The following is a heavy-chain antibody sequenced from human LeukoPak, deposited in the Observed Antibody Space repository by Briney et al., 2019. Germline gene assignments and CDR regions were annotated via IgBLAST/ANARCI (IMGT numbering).Heavy chain of an antibody. CDR2: ISSSSSYI. Sequence: TGGSLRLSCAASGFTFSSYAMSWVRQAPGKGLEWVSSISSSSSYIYYADSVKGRFTISRDDAKNSLYLQMNSLRAEDTAVYYCARGGGIAVAGPPTGWFDPWGQGTLVTVSS. CDR3: ARGGGIAVAGPPTGWFDP. V-gene: IGHV3-21*01. D-gene: IGHD6-19*01. CDR1: GFTFSSYA. J-gene: IGHJ5*02.